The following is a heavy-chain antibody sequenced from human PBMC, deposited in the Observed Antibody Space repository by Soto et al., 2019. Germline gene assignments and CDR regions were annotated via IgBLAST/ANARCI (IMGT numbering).Heavy chain of an antibody. D-gene: IGHD3-9*01. CDR2: IVVGSGNT. CDR1: GFTFTSSA. V-gene: IGHV1-58*01. J-gene: IGHJ6*02. CDR3: AAAYGIFPDPPRDYYYGMDV. Sequence: SVKVSCKASGFTFTSSAVQWVRQARGQRLEWIGWIVVGSGNTNYAQKFQERVTITRDMSTSTAYMELSSLRSEDTAVYYCAAAYGIFPDPPRDYYYGMDVWGQGTTVTVSS.